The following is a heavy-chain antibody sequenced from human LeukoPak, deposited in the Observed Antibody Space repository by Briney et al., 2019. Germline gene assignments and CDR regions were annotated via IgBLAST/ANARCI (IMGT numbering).Heavy chain of an antibody. CDR2: ISAYNGNT. J-gene: IGHJ4*02. CDR3: ARVRGYSYGYHNYYFDY. D-gene: IGHD5-18*01. V-gene: IGHV1-18*01. CDR1: GYTFTSYG. Sequence: AASVRVSCKASGYTFTSYGISWVRQAPGQGLEWMGWISAYNGNTNYAQKLQGRVTMTTDTSTSTAYMELRSLRSDDTAVYYCARVRGYSYGYHNYYFDYWGQGTLVTVSS.